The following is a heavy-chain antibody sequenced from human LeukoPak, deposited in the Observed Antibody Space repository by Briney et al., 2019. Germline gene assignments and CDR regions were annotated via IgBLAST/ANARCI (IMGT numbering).Heavy chain of an antibody. D-gene: IGHD3-10*01. CDR1: GFTFSSYA. CDR2: ISGSGGST. CDR3: AKDLSRGGPLPRMVRGENYFDY. V-gene: IGHV3-23*01. Sequence: GGSLRLSCAASGFTFSSYAMSWVRQAPGKGLEWVSAISGSGGSTYYADSVKGRFTISRDNSKNTLYLQMNSLRAEDTAVYYCAKDLSRGGPLPRMVRGENYFDYWGQGTLVTVSS. J-gene: IGHJ4*02.